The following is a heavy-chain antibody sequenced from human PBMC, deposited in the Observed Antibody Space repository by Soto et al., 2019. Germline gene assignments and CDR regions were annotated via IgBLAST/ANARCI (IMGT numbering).Heavy chain of an antibody. D-gene: IGHD2-15*01. V-gene: IGHV4-59*13. CDR2: IYYSGST. CDR3: ARNGVAATPFVSHSFDY. CDR1: GGSISSYY. J-gene: IGHJ4*02. Sequence: SETLSLTCTVSGGSISSYYWSWIRQPPGKGLEWIGYIYYSGSTNYNPSLKSRVTISVDTSKNQFSLKLSSVTAADTAVYYCARNGVAATPFVSHSFDYWGQGTLITVSS.